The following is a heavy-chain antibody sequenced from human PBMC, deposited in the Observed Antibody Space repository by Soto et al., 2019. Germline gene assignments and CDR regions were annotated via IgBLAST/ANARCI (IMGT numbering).Heavy chain of an antibody. Sequence: QVQLVESGGGLVKPGGSLRLSCAASGFTFSDYYMSWIRQAPGKGLEWVSYISSSGSTIYYADSVKGRFTISRDNAKNSLYLQMNSLRAEDTAVDYCVRDAGPATVTTKGFDWWGQGTLVTVSS. CDR2: ISSSGSTI. D-gene: IGHD4-17*01. V-gene: IGHV3-11*01. J-gene: IGHJ4*02. CDR1: GFTFSDYY. CDR3: VRDAGPATVTTKGFDW.